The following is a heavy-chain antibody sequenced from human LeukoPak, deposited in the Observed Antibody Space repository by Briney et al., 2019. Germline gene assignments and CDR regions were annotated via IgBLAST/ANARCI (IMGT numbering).Heavy chain of an antibody. V-gene: IGHV3-53*01. CDR2: IYSGGST. D-gene: IGHD6-13*01. CDR1: GFTVSSNF. CDR3: ARDISPGSSSAFDI. J-gene: IGHJ3*02. Sequence: GGSLRLSCAASGFTVSSNFMSWVRQAPGKGLEWVSVIYSGGSTYYADSVKGRFTISRDNSKNTLYLQMNSLRAEDTAVYYCARDISPGSSSAFDIWGQGTMVTVSS.